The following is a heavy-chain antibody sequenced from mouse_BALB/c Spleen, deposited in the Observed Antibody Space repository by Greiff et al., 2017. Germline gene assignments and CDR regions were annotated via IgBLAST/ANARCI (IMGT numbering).Heavy chain of an antibody. CDR2: ISYSGST. CDR3: ARADYFFAY. D-gene: IGHD1-1*01. J-gene: IGHJ3*01. Sequence: EVQGVESGPGLVKPSQSLSLTCTVTGYSITSDYAWNWIRQFPGNKLEWMGYISYSGSTSYNPSLKSRISITRDTSKNQFFLQLNSVTTEDTATYYCARADYFFAYWGQGTLVTVSA. CDR1: GYSITSDYA. V-gene: IGHV3-2*02.